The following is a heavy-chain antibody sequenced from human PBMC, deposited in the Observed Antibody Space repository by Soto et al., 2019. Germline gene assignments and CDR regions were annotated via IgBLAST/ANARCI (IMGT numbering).Heavy chain of an antibody. Sequence: QVQLVESGGGVGQPGRSLRLSCAASGFTFSSYGMHWVRQAPGKGLAWVAVISYDGSNKYYADSVKGRFTISRDNSKNTLYLQMNSLRAEDTAVYYCAKDKFSSGPGYWGQGTLVTVSS. V-gene: IGHV3-30*18. D-gene: IGHD6-6*01. CDR3: AKDKFSSGPGY. J-gene: IGHJ4*02. CDR1: GFTFSSYG. CDR2: ISYDGSNK.